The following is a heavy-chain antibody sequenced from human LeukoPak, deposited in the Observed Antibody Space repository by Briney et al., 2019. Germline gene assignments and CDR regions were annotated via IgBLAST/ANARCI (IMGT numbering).Heavy chain of an antibody. V-gene: IGHV4-59*08. CDR1: GGSISSYY. Sequence: SETLSLTCTVSGGSISSYYWGWIRQPPGKGLEWIGYIYYSGSTNYNSSLESRVTISVDTSKNQFSLKLTSVTAADTAVYYCARYNGYAGDYFDYWGQGTLVSVSS. D-gene: IGHD5-12*01. CDR2: IYYSGST. J-gene: IGHJ4*02. CDR3: ARYNGYAGDYFDY.